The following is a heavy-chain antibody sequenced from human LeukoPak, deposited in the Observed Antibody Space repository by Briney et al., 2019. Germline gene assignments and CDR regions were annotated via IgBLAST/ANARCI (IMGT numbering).Heavy chain of an antibody. Sequence: GASVKVSCKASGYTFTSYYLHWVRQAPGQGLEWMGIINPSAGSTRYAQNFQGRVTMTRDTSTSTVYMELSSLRSEDTAMYYCVRESHGGLWFGELDDYWGQGTLVTVSS. CDR3: VRESHGGLWFGELDDY. CDR2: INPSAGST. V-gene: IGHV1-46*01. CDR1: GYTFTSYY. D-gene: IGHD3-10*01. J-gene: IGHJ4*02.